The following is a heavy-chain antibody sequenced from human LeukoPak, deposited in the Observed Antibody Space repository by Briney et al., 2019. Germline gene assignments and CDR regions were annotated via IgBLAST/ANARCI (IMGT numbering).Heavy chain of an antibody. CDR2: ISGSSSSL. CDR3: ARDPAPSTVTTDYYFDY. V-gene: IGHV3-21*01. CDR1: GFTLNSYA. Sequence: PGGSLRLSCAASGFTLNSYAMSWVRQAPGKGLEWVSSISGSSSSLYYTGSVKGRFTISRDNAKDSLYLQMNSLRAEDTAVYYCARDPAPSTVTTDYYFDYWGQGTLVTGSS. J-gene: IGHJ4*02. D-gene: IGHD4-17*01.